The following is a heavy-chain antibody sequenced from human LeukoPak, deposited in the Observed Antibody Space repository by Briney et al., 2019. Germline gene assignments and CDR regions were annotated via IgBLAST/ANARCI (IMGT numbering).Heavy chain of an antibody. D-gene: IGHD3-22*01. CDR3: ARVLNYYGSSGYYFSY. CDR2: ISCDGSNK. CDR1: GFTFSYYT. J-gene: IGHJ4*02. Sequence: PGGSLRLSCAASGFTFSYYTMHWVRQAPGKGLEWVTVISCDGSNKYYADSVKGRFTVSRDNSKNTLYLQMDSLGAEDTAVYYCARVLNYYGSSGYYFSYWGQGTLVTVSS. V-gene: IGHV3-30-3*01.